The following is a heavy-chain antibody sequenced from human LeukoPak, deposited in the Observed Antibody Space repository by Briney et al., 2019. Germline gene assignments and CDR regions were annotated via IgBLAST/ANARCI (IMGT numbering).Heavy chain of an antibody. CDR3: ARDRGEHYYGSDAFDI. CDR2: IYYSGST. V-gene: IGHV4-59*01. D-gene: IGHD3-10*01. Sequence: SETLSLTCTVSGGSISSYYWSWIRQPPGKGLERIGYIYYSGSTNYNPSLKSRVTISVDTSKNQFSLKLSSVTAADTAVYYCARDRGEHYYGSDAFDIWGQGTMVTVSS. CDR1: GGSISSYY. J-gene: IGHJ3*02.